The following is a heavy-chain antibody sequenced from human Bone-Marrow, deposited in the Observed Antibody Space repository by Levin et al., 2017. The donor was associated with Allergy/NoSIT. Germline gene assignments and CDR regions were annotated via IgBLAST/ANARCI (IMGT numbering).Heavy chain of an antibody. J-gene: IGHJ2*01. CDR1: RFNFNQYG. Sequence: GGSLRLSCAGSRFNFNQYGIHWVRQAPGKGLEWVAVISYDGSQTYYADSVKGRFNISRDKSKKMVYLQMSSLTDADTAMYFCAKDRGPDWYFDLWGRGTLITVSA. CDR2: ISYDGSQT. CDR3: AKDRGPDWYFDL. V-gene: IGHV3-30*18.